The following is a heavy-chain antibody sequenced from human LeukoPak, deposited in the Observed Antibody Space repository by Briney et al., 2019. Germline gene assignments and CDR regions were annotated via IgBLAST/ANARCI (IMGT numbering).Heavy chain of an antibody. CDR2: IYYSGTT. V-gene: IGHV4-39*01. CDR3: TSWHEMATIWATFDY. CDR1: GGSISSYY. J-gene: IGHJ4*02. D-gene: IGHD5-24*01. Sequence: PSETLSLTCTVSGGSISSYYWSWIRQPPGKGLEWIGSIYYSGTTYYNPSLKSRVTISVDTSKNQFSLKLSSVTAADTAVYYCTSWHEMATIWATFDYWGQGTLVTVSS.